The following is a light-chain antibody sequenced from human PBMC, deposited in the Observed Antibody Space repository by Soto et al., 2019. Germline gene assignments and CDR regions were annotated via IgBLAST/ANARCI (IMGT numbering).Light chain of an antibody. Sequence: DIQMTQSPSTLSASVGDRVTITCRASQSISSWLAWYQQKPGKAPKLLIYKASSLESGVPSRFSGSGSGTKFTLTISSLQPDDFATYYCQQYNSWTFGQGTKV. CDR3: QQYNSWT. CDR2: KAS. V-gene: IGKV1-5*03. CDR1: QSISSW. J-gene: IGKJ1*01.